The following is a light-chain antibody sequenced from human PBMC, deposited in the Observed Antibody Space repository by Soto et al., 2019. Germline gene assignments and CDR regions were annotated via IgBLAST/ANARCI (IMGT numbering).Light chain of an antibody. CDR1: QSVSSN. CDR3: QHRSNWPPT. Sequence: EIVMTHSPATLSVSPWEIATLSCRASQSVSSNLAWYQQKPGQAPRLLIYDASNRATGIPARFSGSGSGTDFTLTISSLEPEDFAVYYCQHRSNWPPTFGQGTKVDIK. CDR2: DAS. J-gene: IGKJ1*01. V-gene: IGKV3-11*01.